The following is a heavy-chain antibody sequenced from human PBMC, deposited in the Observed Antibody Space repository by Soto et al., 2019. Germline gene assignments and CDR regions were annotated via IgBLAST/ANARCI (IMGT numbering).Heavy chain of an antibody. V-gene: IGHV3-11*05. CDR1: GFTFSDYY. D-gene: IGHD3-22*01. CDR3: AREDYYDGSGYYSY. CDR2: ISSSSDYT. Sequence: QVQLVESGGGLVKPGGSLRLSCAASGFTFSDYYMSWIRQAPGKGLEWISYISSSSDYTNYADSVKGRFTISRDNAKNSLYLQMNSLRAGDTAVYYCAREDYYDGSGYYSYWGQGTLVSVSS. J-gene: IGHJ4*02.